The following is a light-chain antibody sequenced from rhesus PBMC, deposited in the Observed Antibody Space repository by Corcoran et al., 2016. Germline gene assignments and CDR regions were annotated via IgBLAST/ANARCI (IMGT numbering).Light chain of an antibody. CDR3: QQSSNLWT. CDR1: QSVGSY. V-gene: IGKV3-24*04. J-gene: IGKJ1*01. Sequence: ETVVTQSPATLSLSPGERATLSCRASQSVGSYFAWYQQKPGQAPRLRIYVASSRATGIPDRVRGSGSGTDFTLTISSLEPEDVGVYYCQQSSNLWTFGQGTKVEIK. CDR2: VAS.